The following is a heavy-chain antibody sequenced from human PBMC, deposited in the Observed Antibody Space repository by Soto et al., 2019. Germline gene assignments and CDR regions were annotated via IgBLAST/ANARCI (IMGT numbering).Heavy chain of an antibody. CDR2: ISRSGGAA. V-gene: IGHV3-23*01. CDR3: AKASDYIWGSYPRELDS. J-gene: IGHJ4*02. CDR1: GFTFNNFA. D-gene: IGHD3-16*02. Sequence: EVQLLESGAGLVQPGGSLRLSCAASGFTFNNFAIFWVRQAPGRGLEWVSSISRSGGAAHYADSVNGRFTVSRDNSNDTVFPQMDSLRADDTAVYYCAKASDYIWGSYPRELDSWGRGTLVTVSS.